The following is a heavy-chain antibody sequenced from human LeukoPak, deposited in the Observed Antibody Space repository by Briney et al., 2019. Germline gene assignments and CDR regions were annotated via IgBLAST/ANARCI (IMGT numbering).Heavy chain of an antibody. Sequence: SETLSLTCAVYGGSFSGYYWSWIRQPPGKGLEWIGEINHSGSTNYNPSLKSRVTISVDTSKNQFSLKLRSVTAADTAVYYCARHLGSSIEYWGQGTLVTVSS. CDR3: ARHLGSSIEY. D-gene: IGHD3-10*01. J-gene: IGHJ4*02. CDR2: INHSGST. V-gene: IGHV4-34*01. CDR1: GGSFSGYY.